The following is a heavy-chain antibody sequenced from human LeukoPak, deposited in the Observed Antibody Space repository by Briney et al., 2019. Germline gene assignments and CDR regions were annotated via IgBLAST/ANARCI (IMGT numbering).Heavy chain of an antibody. Sequence: SETLSLTCTVSGGSISSSGYYWGWIRQSPETGLEWIGSFFYNGDTYYNPSLKNRVIISVDRSKNQFSLKVNSVTAADTAVYYCTRQWVMGTDHWGQGILVTVSS. J-gene: IGHJ4*02. V-gene: IGHV4-39*01. CDR3: TRQWVMGTDH. CDR1: GGSISSSGYY. D-gene: IGHD2-21*01. CDR2: FFYNGDT.